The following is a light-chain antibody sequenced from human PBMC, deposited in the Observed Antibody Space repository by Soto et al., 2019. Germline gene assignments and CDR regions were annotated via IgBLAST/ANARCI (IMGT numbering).Light chain of an antibody. V-gene: IGKV3-15*01. CDR1: QSVSSN. CDR3: QQLNSYPYT. J-gene: IGKJ2*01. Sequence: EIVMTQSPATLSVSPGERATLSCRASQSVSSNLAWYQQKPGQAPRLLIYGASTRATGIPARFSGSGSGTEFTLTISSLQSEDFATYYCQQLNSYPYTFGQGTKVDIK. CDR2: GAS.